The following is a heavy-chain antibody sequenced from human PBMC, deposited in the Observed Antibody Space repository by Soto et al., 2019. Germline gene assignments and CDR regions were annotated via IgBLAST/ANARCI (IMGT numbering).Heavy chain of an antibody. CDR3: ARARKRLVTIFGVVPPPIDY. J-gene: IGHJ4*02. CDR2: INPNSGGT. Sequence: ASVKVSCKASGYTFTGYYMHWVRQAPGQGLEWMGWINPNSGGTNYAQKLQGRVTMTRDTAISTAYMELSRLRSDDTAVYYCARARKRLVTIFGVVPPPIDYWGQGTLVTVSS. CDR1: GYTFTGYY. D-gene: IGHD3-3*01. V-gene: IGHV1-2*02.